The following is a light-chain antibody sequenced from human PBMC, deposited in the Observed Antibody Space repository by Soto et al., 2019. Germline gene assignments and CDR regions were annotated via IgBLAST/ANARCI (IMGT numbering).Light chain of an antibody. V-gene: IGKV1-5*03. CDR2: KTS. Sequence: DIQMTQSPSTLSASVGDRVTITCRASQSISDWLAWYQQKPGKAPKVLIYKTSTLESGVPSRFSGSGSGTESTLTICILQSDDFATYYCQQYSDYPFSFGPGTKVDIK. CDR3: QQYSDYPFS. CDR1: QSISDW. J-gene: IGKJ3*01.